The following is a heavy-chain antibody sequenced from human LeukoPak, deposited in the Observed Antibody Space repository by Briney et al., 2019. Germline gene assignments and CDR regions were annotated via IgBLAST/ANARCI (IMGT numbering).Heavy chain of an antibody. J-gene: IGHJ4*02. CDR2: IKTDGSEK. CDR3: ARDYGGIPYFFEY. V-gene: IGHV3-7*01. CDR1: GFTFSSYW. D-gene: IGHD4-23*01. Sequence: PGGSLRLSCAASGFTFSSYWMSWVRQAPGKGLEWVANIKTDGSEKYFVDSVKGRFTLSRDNGKNSLYLQMDSLRPEDTAVYYCARDYGGIPYFFEYWGQGTLVTVSS.